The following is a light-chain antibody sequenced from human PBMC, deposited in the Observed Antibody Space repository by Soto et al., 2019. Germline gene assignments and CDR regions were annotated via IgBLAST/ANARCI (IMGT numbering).Light chain of an antibody. CDR2: GAF. CDR3: QQYHDWPLT. J-gene: IGKJ4*01. V-gene: IGKV3-15*01. CDR1: QSVKSN. Sequence: DIVMTQSPASLSASTGETATLSCRASQSVKSNLAWYQQRPGPAARLLISGAFSRATDIPSRFSGRGSETDFTLTINSLQSEDSAVYFCQQYHDWPLTLGGGTKVEIK.